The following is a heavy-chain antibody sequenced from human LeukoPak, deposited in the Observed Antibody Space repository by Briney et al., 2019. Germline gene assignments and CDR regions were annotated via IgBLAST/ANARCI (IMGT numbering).Heavy chain of an antibody. V-gene: IGHV3-66*01. J-gene: IGHJ4*02. CDR1: GFIVSSNY. Sequence: GGSLRLSCAASGFIVSSNYMSWVRQAPGKGLEWVSVIYSDGSTYYADSVKGRFTISRDKSKNTLDLQMNSLRGEDTAVYYCVRSIVGITNFDYWGQGTLVTVSS. D-gene: IGHD1-26*01. CDR2: IYSDGST. CDR3: VRSIVGITNFDY.